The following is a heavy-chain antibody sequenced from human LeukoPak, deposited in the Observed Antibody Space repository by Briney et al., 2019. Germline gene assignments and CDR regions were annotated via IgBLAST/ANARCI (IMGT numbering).Heavy chain of an antibody. D-gene: IGHD3-10*01. V-gene: IGHV3-23*01. CDR3: AKTNYYGSGIDFDY. Sequence: GGSLRLSCAASGFTFSSYAMSWVRQGPGKGLEWVSAISGSGGSTYYADSVKGRFTISRDNSKNTLYLQMNSLRAEDTAVYYCAKTNYYGSGIDFDYWGQGTLVTVSS. CDR2: ISGSGGST. CDR1: GFTFSSYA. J-gene: IGHJ4*02.